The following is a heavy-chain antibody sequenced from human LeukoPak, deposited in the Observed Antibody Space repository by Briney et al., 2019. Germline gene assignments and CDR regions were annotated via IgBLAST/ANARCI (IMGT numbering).Heavy chain of an antibody. V-gene: IGHV1-2*02. CDR2: INPNSGGT. J-gene: IGHJ5*02. Sequence: ASVKVSCKASGYTFTGYYMHWVRQAPGQGLEWMGWINPNSGGTNYAQKFQGRVTMTRDTSISTAHMELSRLRSDDTAVYYCARDQDILTGYLREWFDPWGQGTLVTVPS. D-gene: IGHD3-9*01. CDR3: ARDQDILTGYLREWFDP. CDR1: GYTFTGYY.